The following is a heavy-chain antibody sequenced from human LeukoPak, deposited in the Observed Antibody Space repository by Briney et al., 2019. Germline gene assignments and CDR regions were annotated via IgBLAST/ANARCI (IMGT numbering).Heavy chain of an antibody. CDR2: ISYDGSNK. CDR1: GFTFSSYG. D-gene: IGHD6-13*01. V-gene: IGHV3-30*18. CDR3: AKDRGDSSSWYHNIYYYYGMDV. J-gene: IGHJ6*02. Sequence: GRSLRLSCAASGFTFSSYGMHWVRQAPGKGLEWVAVISYDGSNKYYADSVKGRFTISRDNSKNTLFLQMNSLRAEDTAVYYCAKDRGDSSSWYHNIYYYYGMDVWGQGTTVTVSS.